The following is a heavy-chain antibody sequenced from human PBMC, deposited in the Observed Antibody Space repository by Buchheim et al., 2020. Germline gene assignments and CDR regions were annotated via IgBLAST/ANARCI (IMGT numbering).Heavy chain of an antibody. CDR2: INHNGST. V-gene: IGHV4-34*01. Sequence: QVQLQQWGAGLLKPSETLSLTCAVFGGSFSDYYWSWIRQPPGKGLEWIGDINHNGSTNYSPSLKSRVTLSVDTSKNQFSLKLSSMTAADTAVYYCARGPTIAAESTFYFDYWGQGTL. J-gene: IGHJ4*02. CDR3: ARGPTIAAESTFYFDY. D-gene: IGHD6-13*01. CDR1: GGSFSDYY.